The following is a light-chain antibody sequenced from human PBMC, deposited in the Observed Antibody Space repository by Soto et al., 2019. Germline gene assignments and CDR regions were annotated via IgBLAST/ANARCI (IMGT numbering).Light chain of an antibody. CDR3: AAWDGSLNGPV. Sequence: QSVLTQPPSAFGTPGQRVTVSCSGSSSNIGSHTVNWYQQVPGTAPKLLIYNNNQWPSGVPDRCSGSKSGTSASLAISGLQSEDEADYFCAAWDGSLNGPVFGGGTKLTVL. CDR1: SSNIGSHT. V-gene: IGLV1-44*01. CDR2: NNN. J-gene: IGLJ2*01.